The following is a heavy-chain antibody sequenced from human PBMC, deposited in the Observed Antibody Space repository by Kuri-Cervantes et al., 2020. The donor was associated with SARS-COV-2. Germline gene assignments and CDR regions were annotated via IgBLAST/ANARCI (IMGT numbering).Heavy chain of an antibody. J-gene: IGHJ3*02. D-gene: IGHD6-6*01. CDR3: ARESIAANLGAFDI. V-gene: IGHV3-21*06. Sequence: GESLKISCTASGFTFNTYNMKWVRQAPGKGLEWVSGIGPSNTYIYYADSVKGRFIISRDNAKNSLYLQMNSLRVEDTALYYCARESIAANLGAFDIWGQGTMVTVSS. CDR2: IGPSNTYI. CDR1: GFTFNTYN.